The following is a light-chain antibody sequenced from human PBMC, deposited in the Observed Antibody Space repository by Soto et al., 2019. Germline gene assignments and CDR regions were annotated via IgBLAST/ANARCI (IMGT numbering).Light chain of an antibody. CDR3: QQYNNWPPSIT. V-gene: IGKV3-15*01. Sequence: VSTQSPATLSVSPGERATLSCRASQSVSSNLAWYQQKPGPAPMLLIYGASTRATGIPARFSGSGPGTEFTLTLSSLQSEEFAGSYCQQYNNWPPSITFCQGTRLEI. CDR2: GAS. J-gene: IGKJ5*01. CDR1: QSVSSN.